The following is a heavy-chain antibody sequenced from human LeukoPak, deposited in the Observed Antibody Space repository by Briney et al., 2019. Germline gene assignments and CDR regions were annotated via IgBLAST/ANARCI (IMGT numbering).Heavy chain of an antibody. Sequence: GGSLRLSCAASGFTFSSYWMSWVRQAPGKGLEWVANIKQDGSGKYYVDSVKGRFTISRDNAKNSLYLQMNSLRAEDTAVYYCARDEMRSGWIYYYYYMDVWGKGTTVTVSS. CDR2: IKQDGSGK. J-gene: IGHJ6*03. D-gene: IGHD6-19*01. CDR3: ARDEMRSGWIYYYYYMDV. V-gene: IGHV3-7*01. CDR1: GFTFSSYW.